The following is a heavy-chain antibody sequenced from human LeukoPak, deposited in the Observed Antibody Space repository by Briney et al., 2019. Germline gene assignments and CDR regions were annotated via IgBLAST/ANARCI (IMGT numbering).Heavy chain of an antibody. V-gene: IGHV4-59*01. J-gene: IGHJ4*02. D-gene: IGHD6-13*01. CDR2: IYHSGST. Sequence: PSETLPLTCSVSGGSIYTYYWSWIRQSPGKGLEWIGYIYHSGSTNYNPSLKSRVTISVDTSKNQFSLKLSSVTAADTAVYYCARVNRAVAAALDYWGQGTLVTVSS. CDR3: ARVNRAVAAALDY. CDR1: GGSIYTYY.